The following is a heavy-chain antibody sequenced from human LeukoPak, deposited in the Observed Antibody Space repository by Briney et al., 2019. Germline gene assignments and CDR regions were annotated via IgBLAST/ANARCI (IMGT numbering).Heavy chain of an antibody. J-gene: IGHJ3*02. CDR1: GFTFSSYG. Sequence: GGSPRLSCAASGFTFSSYGMHWVRQAPGKGLEWVAVISYDGSNKYYADSVKGRFTISRDNSKNTLYLQMNSLRAEDPAGYYCAKQIRITMIVVVNDAFDIWGQGTMVTVSS. CDR2: ISYDGSNK. V-gene: IGHV3-30*18. CDR3: AKQIRITMIVVVNDAFDI. D-gene: IGHD3-22*01.